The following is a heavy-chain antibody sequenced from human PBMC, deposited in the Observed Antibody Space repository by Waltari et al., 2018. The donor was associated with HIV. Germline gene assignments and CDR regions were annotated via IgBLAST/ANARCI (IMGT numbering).Heavy chain of an antibody. Sequence: QVQLQESGPGLVKPSQTLSLTCTVSGGSISSGGYYWSWIRQHPGKGLEWIGYIYYSGSTYYTPALKSRVTISGDTSKNQFALKLSSVTAADTAVYYCARDSSITGTTGAGSGNWFDPWGQGTLVTVSS. CDR2: IYYSGST. CDR1: GGSISSGGYY. V-gene: IGHV4-31*03. CDR3: ARDSSITGTTGAGSGNWFDP. J-gene: IGHJ5*02. D-gene: IGHD1-7*01.